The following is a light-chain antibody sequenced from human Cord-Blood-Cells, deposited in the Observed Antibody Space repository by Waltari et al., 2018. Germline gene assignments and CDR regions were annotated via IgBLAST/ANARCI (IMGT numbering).Light chain of an antibody. CDR1: RSAVGVLN. Sequence: QSALTQPAPVPGPPGQSITISGPGTRSAVGVLNMSPWYQQHPGKAPNLMIYDVSKRPSGVSNRFSGSKSGNTASLTISGLQAEDEADYYCSSYTSSSTYVFGTGTKVTVL. CDR3: SSYTSSSTYV. J-gene: IGLJ1*01. V-gene: IGLV2-14*01. CDR2: DVS.